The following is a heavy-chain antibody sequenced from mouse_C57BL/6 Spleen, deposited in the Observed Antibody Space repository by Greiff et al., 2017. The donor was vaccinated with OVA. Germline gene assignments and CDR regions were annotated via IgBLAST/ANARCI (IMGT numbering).Heavy chain of an antibody. Sequence: EVQLVESGGGLVKPGGSLKLSCAASGFTFSSYAMSWVRQTPEKRLEWVATISDGGSYTYYPDNVKGRFTISRDNAKNNLYLQMSHLKSEDTAMYYCARAPYDYETAWFAYWGQGTLVTVSA. J-gene: IGHJ3*01. D-gene: IGHD2-4*01. CDR2: ISDGGSYT. CDR1: GFTFSSYA. V-gene: IGHV5-4*01. CDR3: ARAPYDYETAWFAY.